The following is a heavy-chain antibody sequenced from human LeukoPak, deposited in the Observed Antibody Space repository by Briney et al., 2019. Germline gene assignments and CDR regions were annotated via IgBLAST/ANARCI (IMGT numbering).Heavy chain of an antibody. Sequence: SETLSLTCTVSGGSISSSSDYWGWIRQPPGKGLEWIGSIYYSGSTYYNPSLKSRVTISVDTSKNQFSLKLSSVTAADTAVYYCARVVGIVVVVAASYFDYWGQGTLVTVSS. CDR2: IYYSGST. CDR1: GGSISSSSDY. CDR3: ARVVGIVVVVAASYFDY. J-gene: IGHJ4*02. V-gene: IGHV4-39*07. D-gene: IGHD2-15*01.